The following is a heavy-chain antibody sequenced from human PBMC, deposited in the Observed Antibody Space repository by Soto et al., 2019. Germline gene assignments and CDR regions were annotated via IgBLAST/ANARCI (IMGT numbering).Heavy chain of an antibody. D-gene: IGHD2-21*02. CDR1: GGSVNSYY. J-gene: IGHJ4*02. CDR2: IFYSGST. V-gene: IGHV4-59*02. Sequence: SETLSLTCTVSGGSVNSYYWSWIRQPPGKGLEWIGYIFYSGSTKSNPSLKSRVTMSVDMSKNQFPLWLTSVTAADTAVYYCARVFPSYCGGDCSYFDSWGQGTLVTAPQ. CDR3: ARVFPSYCGGDCSYFDS.